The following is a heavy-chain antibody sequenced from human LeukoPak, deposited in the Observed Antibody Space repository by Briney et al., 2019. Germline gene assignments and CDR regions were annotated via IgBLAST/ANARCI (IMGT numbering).Heavy chain of an antibody. CDR2: ISWNSGSI. J-gene: IGHJ3*02. CDR1: GFTFDDYA. CDR3: ASQIVVVPTANDAFDI. V-gene: IGHV3-9*01. D-gene: IGHD2-2*01. Sequence: PGGSLRLSCAASGFTFDDYAMHWVRQAPGKGLEWVSGISWNSGSIGYADSVKGRFTISRDNAKNTLYLQMNSLRAEDTAVYYCASQIVVVPTANDAFDIWGQGTMVTVSS.